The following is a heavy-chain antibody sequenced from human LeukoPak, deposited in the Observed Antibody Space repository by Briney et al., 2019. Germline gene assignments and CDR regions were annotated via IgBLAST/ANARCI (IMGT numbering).Heavy chain of an antibody. V-gene: IGHV3-20*04. CDR1: GFTFDDYG. J-gene: IGHJ4*02. CDR3: AKSLSPVAGDFDY. D-gene: IGHD6-19*01. CDR2: INWNGGST. Sequence: GGSLRLSCAASGFTFDDYGMSWVRQAPGKGLEWVSGINWNGGSTGYADSVRGRFTISRDNSKNTLYLQMNSLRAEDTAVYYCAKSLSPVAGDFDYWGQGTLVTVSS.